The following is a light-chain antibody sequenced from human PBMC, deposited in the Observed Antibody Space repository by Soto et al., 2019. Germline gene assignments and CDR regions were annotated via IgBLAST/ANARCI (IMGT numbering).Light chain of an antibody. CDR2: RNN. CDR1: SSNIGSNY. CDR3: AAWDDSLSGYV. Sequence: QSVLTQPPSASGTPGQWVTISCSGSSSNIGSNYVYWYQQLPGTAPKLLIYRNNQRPSGVPDRLSGSKSGTSASLAISGVRSEDEAYYYCAAWDDSLSGYVFGTGTKLTAL. J-gene: IGLJ1*01. V-gene: IGLV1-47*01.